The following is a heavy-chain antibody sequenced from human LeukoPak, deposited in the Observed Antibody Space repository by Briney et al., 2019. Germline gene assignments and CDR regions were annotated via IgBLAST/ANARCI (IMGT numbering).Heavy chain of an antibody. V-gene: IGHV4-59*08. D-gene: IGHD3-9*01. J-gene: IGHJ5*02. CDR1: GGSISSYY. CDR2: IYYSGST. Sequence: SETPSLTCTVSGGSISSYYWSWIRQPPGKGLEWIGYIYYSGSTNYNPSLKSRVTISVDTSKNQFSLKLSSVTAADTAVYYCARRSSGYYNVGWFDPWGQGTLVTVSS. CDR3: ARRSSGYYNVGWFDP.